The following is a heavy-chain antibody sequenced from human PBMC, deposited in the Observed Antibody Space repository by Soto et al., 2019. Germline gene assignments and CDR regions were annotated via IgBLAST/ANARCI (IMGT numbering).Heavy chain of an antibody. V-gene: IGHV3-30-3*01. J-gene: IGHJ4*02. CDR3: ANGQWLVQFGY. CDR1: GFTFSSSA. D-gene: IGHD6-19*01. CDR2: ISSDGSTK. Sequence: QVQLVESGGGVVQPGRSLRLSCAASGFTFSSSAMYWVRQAPGKGLEWVAVISSDGSTKYYADSVKGRFTISRDNSKNTLCLKMDSLRTEETAVYYCANGQWLVQFGYWGQGTLVTVSS.